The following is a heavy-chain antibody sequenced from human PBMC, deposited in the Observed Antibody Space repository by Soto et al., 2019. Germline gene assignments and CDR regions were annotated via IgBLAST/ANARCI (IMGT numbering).Heavy chain of an antibody. D-gene: IGHD3-3*01. CDR2: ISSYNGNT. Sequence: QVQMVQSGPEVKKPGASVKVSCKASGYIFTNYGITWVRQAPGQGLEWMGWISSYNGNTNYAQKFQGRVTMTTDISTTMTYMEVRRLTSDDTAVYYCARYLLYDFWIGSTSRNYYFDYWGQGTLVTVSS. V-gene: IGHV1-18*01. J-gene: IGHJ4*02. CDR1: GYIFTNYG. CDR3: ARYLLYDFWIGSTSRNYYFDY.